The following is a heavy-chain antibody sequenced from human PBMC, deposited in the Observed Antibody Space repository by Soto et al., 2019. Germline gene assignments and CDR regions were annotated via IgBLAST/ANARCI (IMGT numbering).Heavy chain of an antibody. CDR1: GGSFSGYY. CDR3: ARGLSSSWPRGFRYFDY. CDR2: INHSGST. V-gene: IGHV4-34*01. D-gene: IGHD6-13*01. J-gene: IGHJ4*02. Sequence: SETLSLTCAVYGGSFSGYYWSWIRQPPGKGLEWIGEINHSGSTNYNPSLKSRVTISVDTSKNQFSLKLSSVTAADTAVYYCARGLSSSWPRGFRYFDYWGQGTLVTVSS.